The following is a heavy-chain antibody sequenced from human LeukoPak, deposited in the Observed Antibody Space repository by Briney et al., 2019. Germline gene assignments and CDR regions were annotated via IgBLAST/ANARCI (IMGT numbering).Heavy chain of an antibody. CDR1: GGSISSYY. Sequence: SETLSLTCTVSGGSISSYYWSWIRQPPGKGLEWIGYIYYSGSTNYNPSLKSRVTISVDTSKNKFSLKLSSVTAADTAVYYCARDRTLDAFDIWGQGTMVTVSS. CDR2: IYYSGST. CDR3: ARDRTLDAFDI. D-gene: IGHD3-16*01. V-gene: IGHV4-59*01. J-gene: IGHJ3*02.